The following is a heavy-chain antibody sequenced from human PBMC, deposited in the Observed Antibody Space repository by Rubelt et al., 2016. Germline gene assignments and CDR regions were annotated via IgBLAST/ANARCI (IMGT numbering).Heavy chain of an antibody. D-gene: IGHD1-26*01. CDR1: GYSISSGYY. J-gene: IGHJ5*02. Sequence: QVQLQESGPGLVKPSETLSLTCTVSGYSISSGYYWGWIRQPPGKGLEWIGSIYHSGSTYYNPGLKGRVTISVDTSKSQFSLKLSPVTAADTAVYYWARGAGGIGNWFDPWGQGTLVTVSS. CDR2: IYHSGST. CDR3: ARGAGGIGNWFDP. V-gene: IGHV4-38-2*02.